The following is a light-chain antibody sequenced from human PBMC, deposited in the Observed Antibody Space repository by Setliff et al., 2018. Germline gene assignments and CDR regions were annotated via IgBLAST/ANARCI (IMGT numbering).Light chain of an antibody. CDR2: DVS. Sequence: QSALAQPASVSGSPGQSIIIPCTGTSSDIGAYDHVFWYRQYPGKAPQLMIYDVSNRASGVSDRFSASKSGNTASLTISGLQPEDEADYYCSSYTSTNTDVFGSGTKVTVL. J-gene: IGLJ1*01. CDR3: SSYTSTNTDV. CDR1: SSDIGAYDH. V-gene: IGLV2-14*01.